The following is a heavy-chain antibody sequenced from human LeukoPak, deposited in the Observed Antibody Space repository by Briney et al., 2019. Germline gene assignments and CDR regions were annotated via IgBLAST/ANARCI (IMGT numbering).Heavy chain of an antibody. Sequence: ASVKVSCKASGYTFTGYYMHWVRQAPGQGLEWMGWINPNSGGTNYAQKFQGRVTVTRDTSISTAYMELSRLRSDDTAVYYCARAHNMVRGAGNAFDIWGQGTMVTVSS. D-gene: IGHD3-10*01. V-gene: IGHV1-2*02. CDR2: INPNSGGT. CDR1: GYTFTGYY. CDR3: ARAHNMVRGAGNAFDI. J-gene: IGHJ3*02.